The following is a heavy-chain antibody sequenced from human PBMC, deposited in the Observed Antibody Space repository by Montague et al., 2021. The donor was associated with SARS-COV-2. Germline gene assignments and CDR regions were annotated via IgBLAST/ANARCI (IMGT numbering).Heavy chain of an antibody. Sequence: SETLSLTCAVYGGSFSGYYWSWICQPPGKKVVWRGEINHSGSTKYNPSPKSRVIILVDTSKNKFSLKLSSVTAAATAAYYCARGTKRVFTYDNDSSGYASDYWGQGTLVSVSS. V-gene: IGHV4-34*01. CDR1: GGSFSGYY. CDR3: ARGTKRVFTYDNDSSGYASDY. CDR2: INHSGST. D-gene: IGHD3-22*01. J-gene: IGHJ4*02.